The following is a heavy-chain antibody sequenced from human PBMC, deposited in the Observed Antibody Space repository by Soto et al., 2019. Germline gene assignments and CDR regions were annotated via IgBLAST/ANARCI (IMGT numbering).Heavy chain of an antibody. CDR3: ASVALAARGHYFDY. CDR1: GGTFSSYA. CDR2: IIPIFGTA. V-gene: IGHV1-69*13. Sequence: ASVKVSCKASGGTFSSYAISWVRQAPGQGLEWMGGIIPIFGTANYAQKLQGRVKITADESTSTAYMKLSSLRYEDTAVNYCASVALAARGHYFDYWGQGTLVTVSS. J-gene: IGHJ4*02. D-gene: IGHD6-6*01.